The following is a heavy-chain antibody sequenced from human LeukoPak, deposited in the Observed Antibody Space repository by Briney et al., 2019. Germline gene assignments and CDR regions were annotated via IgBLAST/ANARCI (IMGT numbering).Heavy chain of an antibody. J-gene: IGHJ3*02. Sequence: SETLSLTCTVSGYSISSGYYWGWIRQPPGKGLEWIGSIYHSGSTYYNPSLKSRVTISVDTSKNQFSLKLSSVTAADTAVYYCARVRLRFLEWLLSSDAFDIWGQGTMVTVSS. CDR1: GYSISSGYY. D-gene: IGHD3-3*01. CDR3: ARVRLRFLEWLLSSDAFDI. V-gene: IGHV4-38-2*02. CDR2: IYHSGST.